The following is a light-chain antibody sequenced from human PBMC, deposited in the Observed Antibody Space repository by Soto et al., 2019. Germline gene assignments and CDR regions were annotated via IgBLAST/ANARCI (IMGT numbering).Light chain of an antibody. V-gene: IGKV1-5*01. J-gene: IGKJ1*01. CDR3: QQYNSYPWT. Sequence: DIQMTQSPSTLSASLGDRVTITCRASQSISSWLAWYQQKPGKAPKLLIYDASSLESGVPSRFRGSGSGTEFTLTISSLPPDDFETYYCQQYNSYPWTFGQGAKVDIK. CDR1: QSISSW. CDR2: DAS.